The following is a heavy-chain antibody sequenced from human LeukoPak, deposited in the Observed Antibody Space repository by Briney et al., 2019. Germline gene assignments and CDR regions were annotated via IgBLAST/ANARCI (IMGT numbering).Heavy chain of an antibody. D-gene: IGHD6-13*01. CDR3: ARGGTQQLGY. CDR2: ISSSSSYI. Sequence: GGSLRLSCAASGFTFSSYNMNWVRQAPGKGLEWVSSISSSSSYIYYADSVKGRFTISRDNAKNLLYLQMNSLRAEDTAVYYCARGGTQQLGYWGQGTLVTVSS. J-gene: IGHJ4*02. CDR1: GFTFSSYN. V-gene: IGHV3-21*01.